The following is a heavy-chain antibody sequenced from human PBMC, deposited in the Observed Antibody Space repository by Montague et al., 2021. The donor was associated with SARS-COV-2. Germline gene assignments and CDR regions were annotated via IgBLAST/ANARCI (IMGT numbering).Heavy chain of an antibody. D-gene: IGHD3-22*01. Sequence: SETLSLTCTVSGGSISSSSYYWGWIRQPPGKGLEWIGSIYYSGSTYYNPSLKSRVTISVDTSKNQFSLKLSSVAAADTAMYYCARDTRITMIVVVQGYGMDVWGQGTTVTVSS. J-gene: IGHJ6*02. V-gene: IGHV4-39*07. CDR1: GGSISSSSYY. CDR2: IYYSGST. CDR3: ARDTRITMIVVVQGYGMDV.